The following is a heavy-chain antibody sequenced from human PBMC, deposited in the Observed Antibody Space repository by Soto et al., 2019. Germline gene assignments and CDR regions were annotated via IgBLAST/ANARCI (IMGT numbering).Heavy chain of an antibody. CDR1: GGTFNTYT. V-gene: IGHV1-69*08. CDR2: IIPILGRA. Sequence: QVQLVQSGAEVKKPGSSVKVSCKASGGTFNTYTISWVRQAPGQGLEWMGRIIPILGRAKYAQKFQGRVTITADKSESTAYMERSSLRSEDTAVYYCAREIAVAGKTAYVFDIWGQGTMVTVSS. D-gene: IGHD6-19*01. CDR3: AREIAVAGKTAYVFDI. J-gene: IGHJ3*02.